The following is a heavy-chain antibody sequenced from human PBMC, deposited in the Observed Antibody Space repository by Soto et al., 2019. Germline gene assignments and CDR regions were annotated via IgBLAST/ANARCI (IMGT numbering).Heavy chain of an antibody. CDR2: ISGSGSST. CDR3: AKVRHFYDSSGSFDY. CDR1: GFTFSSFA. Sequence: GGSLRLSCAASGFTFSSFAMSWVRQAPGKGLEWVSTISGSGSSTYYADSVKGRFTVSRDNSKNTLYLQVNSLRAEDTAVYYCAKVRHFYDSSGSFDYWGQGTLVTVS. J-gene: IGHJ4*02. V-gene: IGHV3-23*01. D-gene: IGHD3-22*01.